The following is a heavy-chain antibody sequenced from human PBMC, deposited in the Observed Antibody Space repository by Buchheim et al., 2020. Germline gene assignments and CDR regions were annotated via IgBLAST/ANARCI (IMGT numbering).Heavy chain of an antibody. CDR2: IWYDGSNK. V-gene: IGHV3-33*01. J-gene: IGHJ6*02. CDR3: ARDLIGYSSGGHGMDV. D-gene: IGHD6-19*01. CDR1: GFTFSSYG. Sequence: QVQLVESGGGVVQPGRSLRLSCAASGFTFSSYGMHWVRQAPGKGLEWVAVIWYDGSNKYYADSVKGRFTISRDNSKNTLYLQMNSLRAEDTAVYYCARDLIGYSSGGHGMDVWGQGTT.